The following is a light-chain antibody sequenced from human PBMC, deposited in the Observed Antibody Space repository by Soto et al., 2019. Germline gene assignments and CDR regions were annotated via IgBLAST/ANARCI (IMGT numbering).Light chain of an antibody. Sequence: DIQMTQSPSPLSASVGDRVTITCRASQSISSWLAWYQQKPWKAPKLLIYDTSSLESGVPSRFSGSGSGTEFTITISSLQPDDFAIYDGQHYSSYWTVGHGTKVEIK. V-gene: IGKV1-5*01. CDR1: QSISSW. J-gene: IGKJ1*01. CDR2: DTS. CDR3: QHYSSYWT.